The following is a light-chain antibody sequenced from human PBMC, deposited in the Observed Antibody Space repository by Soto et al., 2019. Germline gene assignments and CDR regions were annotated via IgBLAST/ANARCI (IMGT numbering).Light chain of an antibody. J-gene: IGLJ1*01. CDR2: EVN. CDR1: SSDVGGYNY. CDR3: SSYAGSSNV. V-gene: IGLV2-8*01. Sequence: QSALTQPPSASGSPGQSVAISCTGTSSDVGGYNYVSWYQQHPGKAPKLMIYEVNKRPSGVPDRFSGSKSGNTASLTVSGLQAEDEDDYYCSSYAGSSNVFGTRTKVTVL.